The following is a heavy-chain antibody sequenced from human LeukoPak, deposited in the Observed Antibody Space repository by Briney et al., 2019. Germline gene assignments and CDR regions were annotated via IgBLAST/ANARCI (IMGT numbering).Heavy chain of an antibody. V-gene: IGHV3-23*01. CDR3: ARGIAH. Sequence: PGGSLRLSCAASGFTFSSYAMMWLRQAPGKGLEWVSAISGAGGTTLYADSVKGRFTISRDNSKNTLYLQMNSLRADDTAVYYCARGIAHWGQGTLVTVSS. J-gene: IGHJ4*02. CDR2: ISGAGGTT. CDR1: GFTFSSYA. D-gene: IGHD2-21*01.